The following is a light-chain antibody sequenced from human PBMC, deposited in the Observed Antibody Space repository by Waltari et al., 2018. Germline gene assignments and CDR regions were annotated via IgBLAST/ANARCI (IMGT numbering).Light chain of an antibody. CDR2: DVS. CDR1: SSDVGGYNY. J-gene: IGLJ2*01. V-gene: IGLV2-23*02. CDR3: CSYAGSSTNVV. Sequence: QSALTQPASVSGSPGQSITISCPGTSSDVGGYNYVPWYQQHPGKAPKLMIYDVSKRPSGVSNRFSGSKSGNTASLTISGLQAEDEADYYCCSYAGSSTNVVFGGGTKLTVL.